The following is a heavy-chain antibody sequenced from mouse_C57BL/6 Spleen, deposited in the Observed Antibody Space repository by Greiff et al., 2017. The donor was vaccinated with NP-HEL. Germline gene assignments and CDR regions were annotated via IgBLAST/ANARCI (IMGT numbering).Heavy chain of an antibody. V-gene: IGHV1-63*01. J-gene: IGHJ3*01. D-gene: IGHD2-4*01. CDR1: GYTFTNYW. CDR2: IYPGGGYT. Sequence: VKVVESGAELVRPGTSVKMSCKASGYTFTNYWIGWAKQRPGHGLEWIGDIYPGGGYTNYNEKFKGKATLTADKSSSTAYMQFSSLASEDAAIYYCARRGDYDAFYAYWGQGTLVTVSA. CDR3: ARRGDYDAFYAY.